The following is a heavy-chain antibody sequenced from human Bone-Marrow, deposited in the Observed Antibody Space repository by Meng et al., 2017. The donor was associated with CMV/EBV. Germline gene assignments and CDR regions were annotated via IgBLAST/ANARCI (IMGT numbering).Heavy chain of an antibody. V-gene: IGHV1-69*05. CDR2: IIPIFGTA. J-gene: IGHJ6*02. CDR3: ARDSLLRFSPTRDV. CDR1: GGTFSSYA. Sequence: SVKVSCKASGGTFSSYAISWVRQAPGQGLEWMGGIIPIFGTANYAQKFQGRVTITTDESTSTAYMELSSLRSDDTAVYYCARDSLLRFSPTRDVWGQGTTVTVSS. D-gene: IGHD3-3*01.